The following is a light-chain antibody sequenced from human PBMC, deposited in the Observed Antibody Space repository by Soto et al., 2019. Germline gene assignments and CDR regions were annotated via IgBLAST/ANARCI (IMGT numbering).Light chain of an antibody. Sequence: QSVLTQPPSSSGSPGQSVTISCTGTSSDVGGYNYVSWYQQHPGKAPKLAISEVSQRPSGVPDRFSGSKSGNTASLTVSGLQAEDEADYYCCSYAGSTSYVFGTGTKVTVL. V-gene: IGLV2-8*01. CDR2: EVS. CDR1: SSDVGGYNY. J-gene: IGLJ1*01. CDR3: CSYAGSTSYV.